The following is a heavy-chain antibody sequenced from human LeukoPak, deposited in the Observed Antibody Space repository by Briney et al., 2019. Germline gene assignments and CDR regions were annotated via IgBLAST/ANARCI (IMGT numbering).Heavy chain of an antibody. Sequence: PWETLSLTCTVSGGSISSSSYYWGWIRQPPGKGLEWIGSIYYSGSTYYNPSLKSRVTISVDTSKNQFSLKLSSVTAADTAVYYCARRLYAYQPKSGFDYWGQGTLVTVSS. CDR2: IYYSGST. J-gene: IGHJ4*02. CDR1: GGSISSSSYY. D-gene: IGHD2-8*01. CDR3: ARRLYAYQPKSGFDY. V-gene: IGHV4-39*01.